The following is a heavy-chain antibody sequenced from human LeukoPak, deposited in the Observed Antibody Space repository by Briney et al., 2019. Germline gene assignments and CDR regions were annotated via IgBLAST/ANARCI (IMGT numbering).Heavy chain of an antibody. CDR1: GGSISSSSYY. V-gene: IGHV4-39*07. J-gene: IGHJ5*02. CDR3: ARVPLVVRGVIPPNNWFDP. CDR2: IYYSGST. Sequence: PSETLSLTCTVSGGSISSSSYYWGWIRQPPGKGLEWIGSIYYSGSTYYNPSLKSRVTISVDTSKNQFSLKLSSVTAADTAVYYCARVPLVVRGVIPPNNWFDPWGQGTLVTVSS. D-gene: IGHD3-10*01.